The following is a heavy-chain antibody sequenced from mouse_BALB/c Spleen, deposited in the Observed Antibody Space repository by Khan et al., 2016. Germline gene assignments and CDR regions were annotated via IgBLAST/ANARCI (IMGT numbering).Heavy chain of an antibody. J-gene: IGHJ2*01. D-gene: IGHD1-1*01. Sequence: QVQLQQSGAELARPGASVKLSCKASGYTFTSYWMQWVKRRPGQGLEWIGAIYPGDGDTRYTQKFKGKATLTADKSSSTAYMQLSSLASEDSAVYYCASYYGSSYDYFDYWGQGTTLTVSS. CDR1: GYTFTSYW. V-gene: IGHV1-87*01. CDR3: ASYYGSSYDYFDY. CDR2: IYPGDGDT.